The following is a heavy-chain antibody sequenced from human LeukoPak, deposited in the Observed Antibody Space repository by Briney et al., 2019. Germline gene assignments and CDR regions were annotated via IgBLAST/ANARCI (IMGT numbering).Heavy chain of an antibody. CDR3: AREEGIAAAGALEY. CDR2: IYHSGNT. CDR1: GGSISSYY. Sequence: SETLSLTCTVSGGSISSYYWSWIRQPPGKGLEWIGFIYHSGNTNYNPSLASRVTLSLDTSKTQLSLRLTAVTAADAAVYYCAREEGIAAAGALEYWGQGILVTVSS. J-gene: IGHJ4*02. D-gene: IGHD6-13*01. V-gene: IGHV4-59*01.